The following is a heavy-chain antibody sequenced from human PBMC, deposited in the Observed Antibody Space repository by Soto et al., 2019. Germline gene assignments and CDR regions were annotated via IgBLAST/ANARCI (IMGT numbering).Heavy chain of an antibody. CDR1: GYTFTSYG. Sequence: ASVKVSCKASGYTFTSYGISWVRQAPGQGLEWMGWISAYNGNTNYAQKLQGRVTMTTDTSTSTAYMELRSLRSDDTAVYYCARGYPNDYGDYHTDYWGQGTLVTVSS. D-gene: IGHD4-17*01. J-gene: IGHJ4*02. CDR3: ARGYPNDYGDYHTDY. CDR2: ISAYNGNT. V-gene: IGHV1-18*01.